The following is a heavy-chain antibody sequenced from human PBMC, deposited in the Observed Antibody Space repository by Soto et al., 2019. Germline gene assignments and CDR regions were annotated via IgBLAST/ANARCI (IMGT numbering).Heavy chain of an antibody. CDR3: ATQVLYYYDSSGYSGPNFDY. Sequence: GGSLRLSCAASGFTFSSYAMSWVRQAPGKGLEWVSAIRCSGSNKYYADSVKGRFTISRDNSKNTLYLQMNSLRAEDTAVYYCATQVLYYYDSSGYSGPNFDYWGQGTLVTVS. CDR1: GFTFSSYA. D-gene: IGHD3-22*01. V-gene: IGHV3-23*01. J-gene: IGHJ4*02. CDR2: IRCSGSNK.